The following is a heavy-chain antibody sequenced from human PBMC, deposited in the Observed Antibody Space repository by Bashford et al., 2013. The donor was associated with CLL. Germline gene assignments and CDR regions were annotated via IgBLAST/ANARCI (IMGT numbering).Heavy chain of an antibody. J-gene: IGHJ6*01. CDR2: SST. CDR3: ARGYYYDSSGYFPPVYYGRAEPVTVVPSSSYGK. D-gene: IGHD3-22*01. Sequence: SSTSYADSVKGRFTISRDNAKNTLYLQMNSLRAEDTAVYYCARGYYYDSSGYFPPVYYGRAEPVTVVPSSSYGK. V-gene: IGHV3-74*01.